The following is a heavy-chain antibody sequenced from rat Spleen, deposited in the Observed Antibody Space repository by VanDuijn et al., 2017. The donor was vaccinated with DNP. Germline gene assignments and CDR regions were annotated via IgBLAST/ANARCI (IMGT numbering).Heavy chain of an antibody. Sequence: EVQLVESGGGLVQPGRSLKLSCAASGFTFSNSGMHWIRQAPTKGLEWVTSISPSGGGTYYRDSVKGRFTISRDNANRTLYLQMDSLRSEDTATYFCARHGRVTTVATYWYFDFWGPGTMVTVSS. CDR1: GFTFSNSG. J-gene: IGHJ1*01. D-gene: IGHD1-3*01. V-gene: IGHV5-19*01. CDR3: ARHGRVTTVATYWYFDF. CDR2: ISPSGGGT.